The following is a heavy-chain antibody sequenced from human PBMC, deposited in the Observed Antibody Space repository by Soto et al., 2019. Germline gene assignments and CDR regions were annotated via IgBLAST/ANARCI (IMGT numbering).Heavy chain of an antibody. D-gene: IGHD3-3*01. Sequence: SETLSLTCTVSGGSISSGYYYWSWIRQPPGKGLEWIGYIYYSGSTYYNPSLKSRVTISVDTSKKQFSLKLSSVTAADTAVYYCASTHYDFWSGYVNWFDPWGQRTLVTVSS. J-gene: IGHJ5*02. CDR2: IYYSGST. CDR1: GGSISSGYYY. CDR3: ASTHYDFWSGYVNWFDP. V-gene: IGHV4-30-4*01.